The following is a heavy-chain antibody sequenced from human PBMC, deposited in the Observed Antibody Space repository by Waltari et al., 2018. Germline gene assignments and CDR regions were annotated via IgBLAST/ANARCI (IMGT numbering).Heavy chain of an antibody. Sequence: QVQLVQSGAEVKKPGASVKVSCKAAGYPFTSYAMHCVLKAPGQRLEWMGWINAGNGNTKYAQKFQGRVTITRDTSASTAYMELSSLRSEDTAVYYCAREVLRLLGYPDYWGQGTLVTVSS. J-gene: IGHJ4*02. D-gene: IGHD5-12*01. CDR1: GYPFTSYA. CDR2: INAGNGNT. V-gene: IGHV1-3*01. CDR3: AREVLRLLGYPDY.